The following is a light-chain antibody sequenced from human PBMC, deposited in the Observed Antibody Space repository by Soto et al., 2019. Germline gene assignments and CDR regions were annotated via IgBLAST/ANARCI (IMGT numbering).Light chain of an antibody. V-gene: IGLV2-14*03. CDR3: SSFTDTGTVM. CDR2: DVS. CDR1: SSDVGAHHS. Sequence: ALTQPASVSGSPGQSFTIPCTGSSSDVGAHHSVSWYQQHPGKAPKLIIFDVSNRPSGVSNRFSGSKSGNTASLTISGLQPEDEADYYCSSFTDTGTVMFGGGTKLTVL. J-gene: IGLJ3*02.